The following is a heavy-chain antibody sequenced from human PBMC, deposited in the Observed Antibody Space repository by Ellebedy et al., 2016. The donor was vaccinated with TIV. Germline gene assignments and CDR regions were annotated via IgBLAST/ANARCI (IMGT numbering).Heavy chain of an antibody. Sequence: GESLKISCAASGFTFSSYSMNWVRQAPGKGLEWVSYISSSRSTTYYADSVKGRFTISRDNAKNSLYLQMNSLRAEDTALYYCASHGDGSGYHPERLGYWGQGTLVSVSS. CDR2: ISSSRSTT. D-gene: IGHD3-22*01. CDR3: ASHGDGSGYHPERLGY. V-gene: IGHV3-48*04. J-gene: IGHJ4*02. CDR1: GFTFSSYS.